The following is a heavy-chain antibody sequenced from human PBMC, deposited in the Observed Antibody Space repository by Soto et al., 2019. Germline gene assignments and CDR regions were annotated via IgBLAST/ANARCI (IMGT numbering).Heavy chain of an antibody. CDR2: IFKTGST. V-gene: IGHV4-59*12. Sequence: SETLSLTCTIPGDSISSYCWSWIRPPPGKGLEWIGYIFKTGSTNYNPSLKSRLTISVDTSRNQFSLKLSSVTAADTAVYYCARGKTVAAAGPFDYWGQGTLVTVSS. D-gene: IGHD6-13*01. CDR3: ARGKTVAAAGPFDY. CDR1: GDSISSYC. J-gene: IGHJ4*02.